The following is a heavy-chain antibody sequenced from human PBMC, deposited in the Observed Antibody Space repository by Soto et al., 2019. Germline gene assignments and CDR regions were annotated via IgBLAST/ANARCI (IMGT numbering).Heavy chain of an antibody. J-gene: IGHJ6*02. Sequence: PSETLSLTCAVYGGSFSGYYWSWIRQPPGKGLEWIGEINHSGSTNYNPSLKSRVTISVDTSKNQFSLKLSSVTAADTAVYYCARIRWFGTYYYGMDVCGQGTTVTVSS. CDR3: ARIRWFGTYYYGMDV. CDR2: INHSGST. CDR1: GGSFSGYY. D-gene: IGHD3-10*01. V-gene: IGHV4-34*01.